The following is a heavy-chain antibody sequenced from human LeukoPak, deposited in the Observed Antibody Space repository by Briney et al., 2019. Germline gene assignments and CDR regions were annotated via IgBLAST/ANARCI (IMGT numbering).Heavy chain of an antibody. CDR3: ARSSDKPGAFDI. Sequence: QPGGSLRLSCAASGFTFSSYEMNWVRQAPGKGLEWVSYISSSGSTIYYADSVKGRFTISRDNAKSSLYLQMNSLRAEDTAVYYCARSSDKPGAFDIWGQGTMVTVSS. V-gene: IGHV3-48*03. CDR1: GFTFSSYE. J-gene: IGHJ3*02. CDR2: ISSSGSTI. D-gene: IGHD1-14*01.